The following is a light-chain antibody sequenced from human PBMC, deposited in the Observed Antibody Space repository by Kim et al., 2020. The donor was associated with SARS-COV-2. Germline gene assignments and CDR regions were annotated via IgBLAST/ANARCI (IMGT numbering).Light chain of an antibody. CDR2: DAS. J-gene: IGKJ1*01. CDR3: QKCSGAPWT. CDR1: QGISSN. Sequence: EYVGDRVTITGRASQGISSNVAWYQQKPGKVPTLLIYDASAWQSGVPSRFRGTGSGTDFTLTISSLQPEDVATYYCQKCSGAPWTLGQGTKVDIK. V-gene: IGKV1-27*01.